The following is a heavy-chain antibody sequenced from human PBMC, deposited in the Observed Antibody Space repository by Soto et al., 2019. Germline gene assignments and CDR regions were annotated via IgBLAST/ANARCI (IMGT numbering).Heavy chain of an antibody. CDR3: ARGIVVVPAARDFDY. J-gene: IGHJ4*02. CDR2: INAGNGNT. D-gene: IGHD2-2*01. CDR1: GYTFTSYA. Sequence: GASVKVSCKASGYTFTSYAMHWVRQAPGQRLEWMGWINAGNGNTKYSQKFQGRVTITRDTSASTAYMELSSLRSEDTAVYYCARGIVVVPAARDFDYWGQGTLVTVSS. V-gene: IGHV1-3*01.